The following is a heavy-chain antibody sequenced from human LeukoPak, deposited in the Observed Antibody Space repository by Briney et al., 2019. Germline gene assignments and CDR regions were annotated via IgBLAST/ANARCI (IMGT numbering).Heavy chain of an antibody. V-gene: IGHV4-38-2*02. Sequence: PSETLSLTCTVSGYSISSGYYWGWIRQPPGKGLEWVGSIHHSGTTYYNPSLKSRVTISLATSKNQFSLKLSSVTAADTAVYYCARALAWHFEYYFDYWGQGTLVTVSS. CDR3: ARALAWHFEYYFDY. CDR1: GYSISSGYY. D-gene: IGHD2/OR15-2a*01. CDR2: IHHSGTT. J-gene: IGHJ4*02.